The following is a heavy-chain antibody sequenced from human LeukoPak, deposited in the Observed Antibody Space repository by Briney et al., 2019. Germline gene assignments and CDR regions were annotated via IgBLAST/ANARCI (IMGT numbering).Heavy chain of an antibody. D-gene: IGHD3-22*01. CDR3: AKAIGRQWLTRGLFDY. CDR2: ISGSGGST. J-gene: IGHJ4*02. V-gene: IGHV3-23*01. Sequence: GGSLRLSCAATGFTFSSYAMSWVRQAPGKGLEWVSAISGSGGSTYYADSVKGRFTISRDNSKNTLYLQMNSLRAEDTAVYYCAKAIGRQWLTRGLFDYWGQGTLVTVSS. CDR1: GFTFSSYA.